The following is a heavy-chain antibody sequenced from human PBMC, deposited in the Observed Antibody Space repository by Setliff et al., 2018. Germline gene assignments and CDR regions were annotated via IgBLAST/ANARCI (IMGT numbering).Heavy chain of an antibody. J-gene: IGHJ6*02. D-gene: IGHD6-13*01. CDR1: GYTFTSYA. V-gene: IGHV1-3*01. CDR2: INAGNGNT. Sequence: ASVKVSCKASGYTFTSYAMHWVRQAPGQRLEWMGWINAGNGNTKYSQKFQGRVTITRDTSASTAYMELSSLRSEDTAVYYCARVSMYSSSWYYYYYGMDVWGQGTTVTVSS. CDR3: ARVSMYSSSWYYYYYGMDV.